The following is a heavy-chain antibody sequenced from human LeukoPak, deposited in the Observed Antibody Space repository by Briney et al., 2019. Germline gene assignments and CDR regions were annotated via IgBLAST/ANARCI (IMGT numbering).Heavy chain of an antibody. D-gene: IGHD4-17*01. V-gene: IGHV4-30-4*01. CDR2: IYYSGST. CDR3: ARAGLGDPTDYYYYYGMDV. Sequence: PSQTLSLTCTVSGGSISSGDYYWSWIRQPPGKGLEWIGYIYYSGSTYYNPSLKSRVTISVDTSKNQFSLKLSSVTAADTAVYYCARAGLGDPTDYYYYYGMDVWGQGTTVTVSS. J-gene: IGHJ6*02. CDR1: GGSISSGDYY.